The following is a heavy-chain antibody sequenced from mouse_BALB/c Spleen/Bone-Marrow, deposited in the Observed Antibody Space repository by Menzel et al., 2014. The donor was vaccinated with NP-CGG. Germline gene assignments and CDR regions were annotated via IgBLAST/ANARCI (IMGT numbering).Heavy chain of an antibody. CDR3: TMRYYAMAQ. V-gene: IGHV1-4*01. Sequence: GQVLEFGAELSRPGASVKLSCQASCYTFTRYTMHWEKQRPGQGLEWIGYINPSSAYTNYNQKFKDKVTLIADKSSRTAYMQLSSLTTEDSAVYYCTMRYYAMAQWGQGTSVTSSS. CDR1: CYTFTRYT. CDR2: INPSSAYT. J-gene: IGHJ4*01.